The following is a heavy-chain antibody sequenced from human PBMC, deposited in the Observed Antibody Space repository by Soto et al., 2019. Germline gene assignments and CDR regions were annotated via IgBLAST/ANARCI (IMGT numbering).Heavy chain of an antibody. V-gene: IGHV3-30*18. CDR2: ISYDGSNK. CDR3: AKDQAFGGVIDVDY. D-gene: IGHD3-16*02. Sequence: PGGSLRLSCAASGFTFSSYGMHWVRQAPGKGLEWVAVISYDGSNKYYADSVKGRFTISRDNSKNTLYLQMNSLRAEDTAVYYCAKDQAFGGVIDVDYWGQGTLVTVSS. J-gene: IGHJ4*02. CDR1: GFTFSSYG.